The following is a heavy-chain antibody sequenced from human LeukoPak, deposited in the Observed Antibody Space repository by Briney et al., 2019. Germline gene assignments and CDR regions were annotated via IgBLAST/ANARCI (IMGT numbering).Heavy chain of an antibody. J-gene: IGHJ4*02. CDR1: GFTFSSYG. CDR3: ARAAAVCSSTSCYGHY. CDR2: ISGNGRDT. D-gene: IGHD2-2*01. V-gene: IGHV3-23*01. Sequence: GGSLRLSCAASGFTFSSYGMHWVRQAPGKGLEWVSAISGNGRDTYYTDSVKGRFTISRDNSKNTLYLQMRSLRAEDTAIYYCARAAAVCSSTSCYGHYWGQGTLVTVSS.